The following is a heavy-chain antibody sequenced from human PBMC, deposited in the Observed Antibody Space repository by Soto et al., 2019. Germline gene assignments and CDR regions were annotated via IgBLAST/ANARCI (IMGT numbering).Heavy chain of an antibody. CDR1: GYTFTSYY. CDR3: ARGGPSSGWYNWFDP. Sequence: GASVKVSCKASGYTFTSYYMPWVRHAPGQGLEWMGIINPSGGSTSYAQKFQGRVTMTRDTSTSTVYMELSSLRSEDTAVYYCARGGPSSGWYNWFDPWGQGTLVTVSS. V-gene: IGHV1-46*01. D-gene: IGHD6-19*01. CDR2: INPSGGST. J-gene: IGHJ5*02.